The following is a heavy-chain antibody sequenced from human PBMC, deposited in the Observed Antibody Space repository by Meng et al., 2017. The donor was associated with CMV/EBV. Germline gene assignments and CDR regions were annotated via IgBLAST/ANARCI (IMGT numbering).Heavy chain of an antibody. V-gene: IGHV1-18*01. CDR2: ISTYDGDT. J-gene: IGHJ4*02. CDR3: ARDSFTTIGVVPIDY. Sequence: ASVKVSCKTSGYTFTSYGITWVRQAPGEGLEWMGWISTYDGDTNYAQKFQGRVTMTKDTSTTTAYMELRRLTSDDTAVYYCARDSFTTIGVVPIDYWGQGTLVTVSS. CDR1: GYTFTSYG. D-gene: IGHD3-3*01.